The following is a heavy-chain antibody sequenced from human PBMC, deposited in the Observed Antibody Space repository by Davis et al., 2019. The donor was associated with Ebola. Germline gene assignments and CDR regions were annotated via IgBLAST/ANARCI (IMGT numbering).Heavy chain of an antibody. CDR2: ITYSGKT. V-gene: IGHV4-59*01. J-gene: IGHJ5*02. Sequence: SETLSLTCTVSGGSMNSYYWSWIRQPPGKGLEWIGYITYSGKTYYNPSLESRVTVSLDTSKNQFSLNLTSVTAADTAVYYCARDLGYDNWFDPWGQGTLVTVSS. CDR1: GGSMNSYY. CDR3: ARDLGYDNWFDP. D-gene: IGHD5-12*01.